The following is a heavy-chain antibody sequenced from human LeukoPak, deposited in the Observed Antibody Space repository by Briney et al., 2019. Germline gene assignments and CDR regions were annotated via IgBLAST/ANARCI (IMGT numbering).Heavy chain of an antibody. CDR2: MNPNSGNT. D-gene: IGHD3-10*01. J-gene: IGHJ4*02. CDR1: GYTFTSYG. Sequence: ASVNVSCKASGYTFTSYGISWVRQATGQGLEWMGWMNPNSGNTGYAQKFQGRVTMTRNTSMSTAYMELSSLRSEDTAVYYCARANYYGSGKKDLDYWGQGTLVTVSS. CDR3: ARANYYGSGKKDLDY. V-gene: IGHV1-8*02.